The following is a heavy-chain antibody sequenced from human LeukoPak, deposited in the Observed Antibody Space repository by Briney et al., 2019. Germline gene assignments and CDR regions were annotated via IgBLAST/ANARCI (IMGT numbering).Heavy chain of an antibody. D-gene: IGHD3-10*01. J-gene: IGHJ4*02. V-gene: IGHV3-7*01. CDR2: IKQDGSEK. Sequence: GGSLRLSCAASGFTFSSYWMSWVRQAPGKGLEWVANIKQDGSEKYYVDSVKGRFTISRDNAKNSLYLQMNSLRAEDTAVYYCAREPRVELLWFGESDYWGQGTLVTVSS. CDR1: GFTFSSYW. CDR3: AREPRVELLWFGESDY.